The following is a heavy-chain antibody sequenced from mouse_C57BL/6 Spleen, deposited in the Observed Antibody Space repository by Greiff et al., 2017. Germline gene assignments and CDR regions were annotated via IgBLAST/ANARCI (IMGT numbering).Heavy chain of an antibody. CDR3: ASSDLYDYDDGAWFAY. CDR2: IYPRDGST. CDR1: GYTFTSYD. J-gene: IGHJ3*01. V-gene: IGHV1-85*01. D-gene: IGHD2-4*01. Sequence: QVQLQQSGPELVKPGASVKLSCKASGYTFTSYDINWVKQRPGQGLEWIGWIYPRDGSTKYNEKFKGKATVTVDTSSSTAYMELHSLTSEVSAVYFCASSDLYDYDDGAWFAYWGQGTLVTVSA.